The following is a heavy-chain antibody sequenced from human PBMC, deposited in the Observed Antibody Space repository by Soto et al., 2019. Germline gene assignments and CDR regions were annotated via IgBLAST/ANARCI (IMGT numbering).Heavy chain of an antibody. Sequence: SETLSLTCAVSGYSISSGYYWGWIRQPPGKGLEWIGSIYHSGSTYYNPSLKSRVTISVDTSKNQFSLKLSSVTAADTAVYYCARGRGATAPRYYYYGMDVWGQGTTVTVYS. V-gene: IGHV4-38-2*01. D-gene: IGHD1-26*01. CDR2: IYHSGST. CDR1: GYSISSGYY. J-gene: IGHJ6*02. CDR3: ARGRGATAPRYYYYGMDV.